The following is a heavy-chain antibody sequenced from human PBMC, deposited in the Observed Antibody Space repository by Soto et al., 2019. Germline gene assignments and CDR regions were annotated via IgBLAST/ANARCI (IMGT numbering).Heavy chain of an antibody. Sequence: SETLSLTCSVSGGSISSGYWTWIRQPPGKGLEWIGYIYYGGSINYNPSLKSRVIISVDTAKNQFSLRLSSVSAADTAVYYCARRYGSGFDFWGQGTLVTVSS. D-gene: IGHD6-19*01. J-gene: IGHJ4*02. CDR3: ARRYGSGFDF. CDR1: GGSISSGY. CDR2: IYYGGSI. V-gene: IGHV4-59*01.